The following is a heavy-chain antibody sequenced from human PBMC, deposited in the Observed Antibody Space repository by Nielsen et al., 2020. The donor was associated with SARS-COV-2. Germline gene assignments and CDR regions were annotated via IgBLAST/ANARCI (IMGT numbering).Heavy chain of an antibody. D-gene: IGHD6-19*01. CDR2: ISYDGSNK. CDR1: GFTFSSHG. CDR3: AKDPLKYSSGWYFIDY. J-gene: IGHJ4*02. Sequence: LSLTCAASGFTFSSHGMHWVRQAPGKGLEWVAVISYDGSNKYYADSVKGRFTISRDNSKNTLYLQMNSLRAEDTAVYYCAKDPLKYSSGWYFIDYWGQGTLVTVSS. V-gene: IGHV3-30*18.